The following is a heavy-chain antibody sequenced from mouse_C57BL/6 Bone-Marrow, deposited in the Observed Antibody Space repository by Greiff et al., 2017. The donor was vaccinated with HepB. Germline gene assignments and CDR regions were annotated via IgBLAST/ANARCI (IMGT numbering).Heavy chain of an antibody. CDR1: GYTFTDYN. D-gene: IGHD2-5*01. V-gene: IGHV1-22*01. J-gene: IGHJ2*01. CDR3: AAYYSNPYYFDY. Sequence: EVKLMESGPELVKPGASVKMSCKASGYTFTDYNMHWVKQSHGKSLEWIGYINPNNGGTSYNQKFKGKATLTVNKSSSTAYMKLRSLTSEDSAVYYCAAYYSNPYYFDYWGQGTTLTVSS. CDR2: INPNNGGT.